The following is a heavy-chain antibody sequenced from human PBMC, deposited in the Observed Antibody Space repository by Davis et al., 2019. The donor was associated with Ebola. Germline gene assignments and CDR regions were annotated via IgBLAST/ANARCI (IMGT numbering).Heavy chain of an antibody. CDR3: ARAPGYQLLYRYFQH. V-gene: IGHV4-34*01. CDR1: GGSFRGYY. J-gene: IGHJ1*01. D-gene: IGHD2-2*02. Sequence: SETLSLTCAVYGGSFRGYYWSWIRQPPGKGLEWIGEISHSGSTNYNPSLKSRVTLSVDTSKNQFSLKLSSVTAADTAVYYCARAPGYQLLYRYFQHWGQGTLVIVSS. CDR2: ISHSGST.